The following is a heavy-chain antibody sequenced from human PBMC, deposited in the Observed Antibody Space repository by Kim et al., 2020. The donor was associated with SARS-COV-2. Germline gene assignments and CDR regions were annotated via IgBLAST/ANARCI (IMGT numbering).Heavy chain of an antibody. CDR1: GGSISSSSYY. J-gene: IGHJ5*02. Sequence: SETLSLTCTVSGGSISSSSYYWGWIRQPPGKGLEWIGSIYYSGSTYYNPSLKSRVTISVDTSKNQFSLKLSSVTAADTAVYYCARHNYDYVWGSYRCNWFDPWGQGTLVTVSS. CDR3: ARHNYDYVWGSYRCNWFDP. D-gene: IGHD3-16*02. CDR2: IYYSGST. V-gene: IGHV4-39*01.